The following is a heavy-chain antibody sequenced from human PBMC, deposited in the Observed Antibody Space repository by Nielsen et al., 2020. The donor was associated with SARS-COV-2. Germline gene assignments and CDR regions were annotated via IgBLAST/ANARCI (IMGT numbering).Heavy chain of an antibody. Sequence: GESLKISCAASGFTFSTYTMHWVRQAPGKGLEWVSRIADDGRNKYYADSVQGRFTISRDNSKNTLYLQMNSLGADDTAIYYCTRRVAGGTMDVWGQGTTVTVSS. CDR3: TRRVAGGTMDV. J-gene: IGHJ6*02. CDR1: GFTFSTYT. D-gene: IGHD6-19*01. CDR2: IADDGRNK. V-gene: IGHV3-30*04.